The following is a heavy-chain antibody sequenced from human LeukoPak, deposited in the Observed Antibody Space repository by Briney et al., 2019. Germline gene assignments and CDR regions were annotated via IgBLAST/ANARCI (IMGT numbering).Heavy chain of an antibody. V-gene: IGHV4-61*03. CDR2: IDHTGST. Sequence: SETLSLTCSVSGGSISSNSYYWGWIRQPPGKGLEWIGYIDHTGSTNYNPSLNSRVTISRDTSENHFSLELSSVTAADTAVYFCARGRVSSSSWHSTYYYYFYMDVWGKGTTVTVSS. CDR3: ARGRVSSSSWHSTYYYYFYMDV. CDR1: GGSISSNSYY. J-gene: IGHJ6*03. D-gene: IGHD6-13*01.